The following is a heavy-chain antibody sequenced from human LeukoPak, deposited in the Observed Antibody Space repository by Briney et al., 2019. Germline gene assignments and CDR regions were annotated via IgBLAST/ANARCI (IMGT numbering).Heavy chain of an antibody. V-gene: IGHV1-18*01. Sequence: ASVKVSCKASGYTFTSYGISWVRQAPGQGLEWMGWISAYNGNTNYAQKLQGRVTMTTDTSTGTAYMELRSLRSDDTAVYYCARDGRQQLGYYYYYGMDVWGQGTTVTVSS. D-gene: IGHD6-13*01. CDR2: ISAYNGNT. CDR3: ARDGRQQLGYYYYYGMDV. CDR1: GYTFTSYG. J-gene: IGHJ6*02.